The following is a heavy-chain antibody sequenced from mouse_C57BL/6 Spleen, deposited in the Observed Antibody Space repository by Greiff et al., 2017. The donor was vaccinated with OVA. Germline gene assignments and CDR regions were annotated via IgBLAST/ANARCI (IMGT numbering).Heavy chain of an antibody. J-gene: IGHJ2*01. V-gene: IGHV1-69*01. D-gene: IGHD4-1*01. CDR2: IDPSDSYT. Sequence: VKLQQPGAELVMPGASVKLSCKASGYTFTSYWMHWVKQRPGQGLEWIGEIDPSDSYTNYNQKFKGKSTLTVDKSSSTAYMQLSSLTSEDSAVYYCARRLTGDYFDYWGQGTTLTVSS. CDR1: GYTFTSYW. CDR3: ARRLTGDYFDY.